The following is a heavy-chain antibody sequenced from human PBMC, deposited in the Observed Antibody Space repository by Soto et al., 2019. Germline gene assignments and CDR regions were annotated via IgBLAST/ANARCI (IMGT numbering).Heavy chain of an antibody. CDR3: ARGVAKSYNWFDP. CDR1: GFTFTAYD. Sequence: EVQLVESGGGLVQPGGSLRLSCAASGFTFTAYDMHWVRQVPGKALEWVSGIGTSIGTSDDTYYAASVKGRFTISRDNAKNSFYLQMNSLRAGDTAVYYCARGVAKSYNWFDPWGQGTLVTVSS. CDR2: IGTSDDT. D-gene: IGHD3-10*01. J-gene: IGHJ5*02. V-gene: IGHV3-13*04.